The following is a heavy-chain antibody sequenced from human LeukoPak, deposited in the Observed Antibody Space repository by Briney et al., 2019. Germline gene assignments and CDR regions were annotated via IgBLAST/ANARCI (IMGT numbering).Heavy chain of an antibody. CDR2: INPNSGDT. Sequence: ASVKVSCKASGYTFTGYFIHWVRQAPGQGLEWMGWINPNSGDTNYAQNFQGRVTMTRDTSISTAYMELSRLRSDDTAVYYCARGRQQLGTFYYYYYMDVWGKGTTVTISS. J-gene: IGHJ6*03. CDR1: GYTFTGYF. V-gene: IGHV1-2*02. D-gene: IGHD6-13*01. CDR3: ARGRQQLGTFYYYYYMDV.